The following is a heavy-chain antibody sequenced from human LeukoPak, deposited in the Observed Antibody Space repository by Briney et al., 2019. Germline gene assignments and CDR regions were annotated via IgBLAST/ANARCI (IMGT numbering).Heavy chain of an antibody. V-gene: IGHV4-59*12. Sequence: SETLSLTCTVSGGSISSYYWSWIRQPPGKGLEWIGYIYYSGSTNYNPSLKSRVTISVDTSKNQFSLKLSSVTAADTAVYYCAREYYLSDDAFDIWGQGTMVTVSS. CDR1: GGSISSYY. J-gene: IGHJ3*02. CDR3: AREYYLSDDAFDI. D-gene: IGHD1-26*01. CDR2: IYYSGST.